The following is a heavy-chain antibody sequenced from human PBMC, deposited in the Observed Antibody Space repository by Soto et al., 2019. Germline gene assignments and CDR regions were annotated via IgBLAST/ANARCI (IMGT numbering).Heavy chain of an antibody. J-gene: IGHJ4*02. V-gene: IGHV4-39*01. CDR3: ARLEGLATISYYFDF. Sequence: QLQLQESGPGLVKPSETLSLTCSVSDDSINSDKYYWGWIRQPPGKGLEWIGSIYYRGNAYYNPSLQTRGIISLDESKGQFSLKLNSVTAADSAVYFCARLEGLATISYYFDFWGPGALVTVSS. CDR2: IYYRGNA. CDR1: DDSINSDKYY. D-gene: IGHD3-9*01.